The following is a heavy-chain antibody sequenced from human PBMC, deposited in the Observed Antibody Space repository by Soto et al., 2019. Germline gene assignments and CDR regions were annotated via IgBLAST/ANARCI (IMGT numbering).Heavy chain of an antibody. D-gene: IGHD3-22*01. J-gene: IGHJ6*02. CDR3: ARVVDYYDPYYYYGMDV. CDR1: GFTFSSYA. Sequence: PGGSLRLSCAASGFTFSSYAMNWVRQAPGKGLEWVSTISASGGSTYYADSVKGRFTISRDNSKNTLYLQMNSLRAEDTAVYYCARVVDYYDPYYYYGMDVWGQGTTVTVSS. CDR2: ISASGGST. V-gene: IGHV3-23*01.